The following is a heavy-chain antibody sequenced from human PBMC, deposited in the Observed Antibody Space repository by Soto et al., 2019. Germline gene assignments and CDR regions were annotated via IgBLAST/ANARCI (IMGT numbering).Heavy chain of an antibody. D-gene: IGHD6-19*01. CDR3: ARGGYSSGWYDGAVSWGDYYYYGMDV. Sequence: SETLSLTCTVSGGSISSYYWSWIRQPPGKGLEWIGYIYYSGSTNYNPSLKSRVTISVDTSKNQFSLKLSSVTAADTAVYYCARGGYSSGWYDGAVSWGDYYYYGMDVWGQGTTVTVSS. J-gene: IGHJ6*02. CDR1: GGSISSYY. CDR2: IYYSGST. V-gene: IGHV4-59*01.